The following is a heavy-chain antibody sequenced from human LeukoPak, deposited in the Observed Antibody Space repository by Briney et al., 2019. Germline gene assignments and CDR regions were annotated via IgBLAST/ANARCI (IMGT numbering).Heavy chain of an antibody. Sequence: PSETLSLTCAVSGYSISSGYYWGWIRQPPGKGLEWIGSIYHSGSTYYNPSLKSRVTISVDTSKNQFSLKLSSVTAADTAVYYCARQLCGGNSLNDYWGQGTLVTVSS. V-gene: IGHV4-38-2*01. CDR3: ARQLCGGNSLNDY. CDR2: IYHSGST. J-gene: IGHJ4*02. D-gene: IGHD4-23*01. CDR1: GYSISSGYY.